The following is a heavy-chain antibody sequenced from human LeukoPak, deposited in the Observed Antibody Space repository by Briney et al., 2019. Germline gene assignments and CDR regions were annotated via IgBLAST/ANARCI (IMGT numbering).Heavy chain of an antibody. CDR1: GGSVTDYY. D-gene: IGHD4-11*01. Sequence: SETLSLTCTVSGGSVTDYYWSWIRQPPGKGLEWIGYIYYSGSTYYNPSLKSRVTISVDTSKNQFSLKLSSVTAADTAVYYCASDYSNYGGDYYYYMDVWGKGTTVTVSS. CDR2: IYYSGST. CDR3: ASDYSNYGGDYYYYMDV. J-gene: IGHJ6*03. V-gene: IGHV4-59*02.